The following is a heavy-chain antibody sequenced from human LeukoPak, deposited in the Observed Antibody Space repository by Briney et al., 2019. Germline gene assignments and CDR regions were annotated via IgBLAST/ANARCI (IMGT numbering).Heavy chain of an antibody. Sequence: GGSLRLFCAASGFTFSRFAMRWVRQAPGKGLEWVSAISGRGGCPYYADSVKGRFTSSRDNSKNTPYLQMNRLRADDTAVYHCASHHYEDSSGLDDYFDYWGQGTLVTVSS. CDR2: ISGRGGCP. V-gene: IGHV3-23*01. CDR3: ASHHYEDSSGLDDYFDY. J-gene: IGHJ4*02. CDR1: GFTFSRFA. D-gene: IGHD3-22*01.